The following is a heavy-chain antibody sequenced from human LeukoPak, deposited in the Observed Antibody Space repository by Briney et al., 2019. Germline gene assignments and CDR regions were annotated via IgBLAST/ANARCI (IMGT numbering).Heavy chain of an antibody. Sequence: PGGSLTLSCAASGFTFSSYAMHWVRQAPGKGLERVAVISYDGSNKYYADSVKGRFTISRDNSKNTLYLQMNSLRAEDTAVYYCAREFLNYYGSTRNTYFDYWGQGTLVTVSS. CDR3: AREFLNYYGSTRNTYFDY. D-gene: IGHD3-10*01. CDR2: ISYDGSNK. V-gene: IGHV3-30*04. CDR1: GFTFSSYA. J-gene: IGHJ4*02.